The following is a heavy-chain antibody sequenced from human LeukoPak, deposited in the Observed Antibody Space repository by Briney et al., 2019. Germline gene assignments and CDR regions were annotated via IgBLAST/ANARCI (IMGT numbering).Heavy chain of an antibody. D-gene: IGHD3-10*01. CDR1: GGSISSSSYY. CDR2: IYYSGST. J-gene: IGHJ3*02. V-gene: IGHV4-39*07. Sequence: PSETLSLTCTVSGGSISSSSYYWGWIRQPPGKGLEWIGSIYYSGSTYYNPSLKSRVTISVDTSKNQFSLKLSSVTAADTAVYYCARDQSHIMVRGGDDAFDIWGQGTMVTVSS. CDR3: ARDQSHIMVRGGDDAFDI.